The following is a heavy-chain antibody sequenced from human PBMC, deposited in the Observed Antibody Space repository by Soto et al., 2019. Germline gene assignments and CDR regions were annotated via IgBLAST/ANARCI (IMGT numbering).Heavy chain of an antibody. V-gene: IGHV6-1*01. J-gene: IGHJ6*02. D-gene: IGHD1-20*01. CDR2: TYYRSKWYN. Sequence: SQTLSLTCAISGDSVSSNSAAWNWIRQSPSRGLEWLGRTYYRSKWYNDYAVSVKSRITINPDTSKNQFSLQLNSVTPEDTAVYYCALTGTTDSRGAYYYGMDLRGQGTTVTVSS. CDR3: ALTGTTDSRGAYYYGMDL. CDR1: GDSVSSNSAA.